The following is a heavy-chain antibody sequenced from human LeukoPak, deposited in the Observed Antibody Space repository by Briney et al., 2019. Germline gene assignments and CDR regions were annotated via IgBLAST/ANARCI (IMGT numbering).Heavy chain of an antibody. CDR2: INSDGSST. J-gene: IGHJ4*02. D-gene: IGHD6-6*01. CDR1: GFTFSSYW. V-gene: IGHV3-74*01. CDR3: ATESKRSSSLGY. Sequence: GGSLRLSCAASGFTFSSYWMHWVRQAPGKGLVWVSRINSDGSSTSYADSVKGRFTISRDNAKNTLYLRMNSLRAEDTAVYYCATESKRSSSLGYWGQGTLVTVSS.